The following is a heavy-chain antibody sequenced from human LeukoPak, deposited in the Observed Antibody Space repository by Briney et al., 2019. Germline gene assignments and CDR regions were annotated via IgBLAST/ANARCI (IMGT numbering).Heavy chain of an antibody. CDR3: AREGDAFDI. CDR1: GASTSSYY. J-gene: IGHJ3*02. V-gene: IGHV4-4*07. Sequence: SETLSLTCTLSGASTSSYYWGWIRQPAGRGLEWIGRIYTSGSTNYNPSLKSRVTISVDKSKNQFSLKLSSVTAADTAVYYCAREGDAFDIWGQGTMVTVSS. CDR2: IYTSGST.